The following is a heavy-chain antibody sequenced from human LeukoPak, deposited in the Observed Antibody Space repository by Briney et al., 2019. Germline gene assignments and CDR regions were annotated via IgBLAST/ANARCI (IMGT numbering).Heavy chain of an antibody. V-gene: IGHV3-74*01. CDR3: ARGRGTIYMFDY. CDR1: EFTFSSYW. Sequence: GGSLRLSCAASEFTFSSYWMHWVRQAPGKGLVWVSRINSDGSSTSYADSVKGRFTISRDNARNTLYLQMNSLRAEDTAVYYCARGRGTIYMFDYWGQGTLVTVSS. J-gene: IGHJ4*02. D-gene: IGHD2/OR15-2a*01. CDR2: INSDGSST.